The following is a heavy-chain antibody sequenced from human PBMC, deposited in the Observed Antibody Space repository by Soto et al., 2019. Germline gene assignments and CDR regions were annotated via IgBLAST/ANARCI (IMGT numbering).Heavy chain of an antibody. CDR3: AKDVVRDFWSGYFSYFDY. CDR1: GFTFSSYA. V-gene: IGHV3-23*01. Sequence: EVQLLESGGGLVQPGGSLRLSCAASGFTFSSYAMSWVRQAPGKGLECVSAISGSGGSTYYADSVKGRFTISRDNSKNTLYLEMNSLRAEDTAVYYCAKDVVRDFWSGYFSYFDYWGRGTLVTVSS. D-gene: IGHD3-3*01. CDR2: ISGSGGST. J-gene: IGHJ4*02.